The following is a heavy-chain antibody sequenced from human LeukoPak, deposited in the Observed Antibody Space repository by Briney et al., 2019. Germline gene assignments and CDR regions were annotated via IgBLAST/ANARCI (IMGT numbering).Heavy chain of an antibody. CDR3: ARGLGYCSSTSCQGGY. D-gene: IGHD2-2*01. CDR2: ISGSDYT. Sequence: GGSLRLSCAASGFNFSDYGMIWVRQAPGKGLEWVSGISGSDYTDHADSAKGRFTISRDNSKNTLYLQMNSLRAEDTAVYYCARGLGYCSSTSCQGGYWGQGTLVTVSS. V-gene: IGHV3-23*01. CDR1: GFNFSDYG. J-gene: IGHJ4*02.